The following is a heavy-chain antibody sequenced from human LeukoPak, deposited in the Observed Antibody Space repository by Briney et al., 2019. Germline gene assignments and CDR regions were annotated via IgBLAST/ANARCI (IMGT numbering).Heavy chain of an antibody. V-gene: IGHV3-7*03. Sequence: PGGSLRLSCAASGFTFSSYWMTWVRQAPGKGLEWVANIKQDGSERNYVDSVKGRFTISRDNAKNSLYLQMNTLRDEDTAVYYCARAPAGGPLRFFDYWGQGTLVTVSS. CDR2: IKQDGSER. D-gene: IGHD3-3*01. CDR1: GFTFSSYW. J-gene: IGHJ4*02. CDR3: ARAPAGGPLRFFDY.